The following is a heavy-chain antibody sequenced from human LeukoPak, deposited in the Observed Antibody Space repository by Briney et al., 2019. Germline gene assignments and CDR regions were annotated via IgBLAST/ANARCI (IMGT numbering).Heavy chain of an antibody. CDR1: GGSISSNNW. V-gene: IGHV4-4*02. CDR3: ARDVGARLPGY. CDR2: IYHSGNN. Sequence: PSETLSLTCAVSGGSISSNNWWSWVRQPPGKGLEWIGEIYHSGNNNYNPSLKSRVTISVDKSKNQFSLKLSSVTAADTAVYYCARDVGARLPGYWGQGTLVTVSS. J-gene: IGHJ4*02. D-gene: IGHD6-6*01.